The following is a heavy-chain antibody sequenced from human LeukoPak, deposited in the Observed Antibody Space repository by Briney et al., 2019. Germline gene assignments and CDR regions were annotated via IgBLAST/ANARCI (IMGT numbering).Heavy chain of an antibody. J-gene: IGHJ1*01. CDR3: TTGGGVYDYVSLH. D-gene: IGHD3-16*01. Sequence: GGSLRLSCVASGFTFSNAWMNWVRQAPGKRLEWVGLIKSKSDGGTTDYAAPVKGKFTISRDDSKNTLYLQMNSLKGEDTAVYYCTTGGGVYDYVSLHWGQGTLVTVSS. CDR1: GFTFSNAW. V-gene: IGHV3-15*01. CDR2: IKSKSDGGTT.